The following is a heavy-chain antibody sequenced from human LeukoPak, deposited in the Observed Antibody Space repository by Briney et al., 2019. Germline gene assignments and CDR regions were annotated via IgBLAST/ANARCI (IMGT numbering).Heavy chain of an antibody. CDR3: AIFRAAGETDDS. CDR1: GFNFRSNY. J-gene: IGHJ4*02. D-gene: IGHD7-27*01. CDR2: IYSGGST. Sequence: PGGSLRLSCVASGFNFRSNYVNWARQAPGKGLEWVSVIYSGGSTKYADSVEGRFTISRDISKTTFYLQKTSLRIEDTAVYYCAIFRAAGETDDSWGQGTLVTVSS. V-gene: IGHV3-53*01.